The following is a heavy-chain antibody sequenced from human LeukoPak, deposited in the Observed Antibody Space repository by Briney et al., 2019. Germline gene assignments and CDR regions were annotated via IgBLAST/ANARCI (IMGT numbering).Heavy chain of an antibody. CDR1: GFTFSSYS. J-gene: IGHJ3*02. V-gene: IGHV3-23*01. CDR3: AKGDIVVVPAAHDAFDI. D-gene: IGHD2-2*01. CDR2: ISGSGGST. Sequence: GGSLRPSCAASGFTFSSYSMNWVRQAPGKGLEWVSAISGSGGSTYYADSVKGRFTISRDNSKNTLYLQMNSLRAEDTAVYYCAKGDIVVVPAAHDAFDIWGQGTMVTVSS.